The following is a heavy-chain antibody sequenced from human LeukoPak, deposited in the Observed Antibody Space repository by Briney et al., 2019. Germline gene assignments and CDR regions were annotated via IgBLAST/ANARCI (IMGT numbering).Heavy chain of an antibody. V-gene: IGHV3-30*18. CDR1: GFAFNNYG. J-gene: IGHJ4*02. CDR2: ISYDGRVQ. Sequence: PGGSLRLSCAASGFAFNNYGMHWVRQAPGKGLEWVAVISYDGRVQYYTESVKGRLTISRDNSKSTLYLQMNSLTAEDTAVYYCAKERTPRYTNGWALDYWGQGTLVTVSS. CDR3: AKERTPRYTNGWALDY. D-gene: IGHD6-19*01.